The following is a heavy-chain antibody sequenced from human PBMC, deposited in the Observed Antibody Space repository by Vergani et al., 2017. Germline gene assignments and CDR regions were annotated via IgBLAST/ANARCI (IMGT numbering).Heavy chain of an antibody. CDR1: GYTFSNYY. CDR2: INPSGGHT. V-gene: IGHV1-46*03. Sequence: QVQVVQSGAEVKKSGASVKVSCKTSGYTFSNYYMHWVRQAPGQGLEWMGIINPSGGHTNYAQKLQGRVTMTRDTSTSTVYMELSSLRSEDTAIYYCARGDYDILTGYRYWGQGTLVTVSA. J-gene: IGHJ4*02. D-gene: IGHD3-9*01. CDR3: ARGDYDILTGYRY.